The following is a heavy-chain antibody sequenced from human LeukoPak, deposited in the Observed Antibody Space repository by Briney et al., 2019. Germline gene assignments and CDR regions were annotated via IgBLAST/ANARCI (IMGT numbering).Heavy chain of an antibody. CDR1: GFTFSSYA. D-gene: IGHD3-3*01. CDR3: AKKYDFWSGPTDYYYYYYMDV. J-gene: IGHJ6*03. CDR2: IRYDGSNK. Sequence: GGSLRLSCAASGFTFSSYAMHWVRQAPGKGLEWVAFIRYDGSNKYYADSVKGRFTISRDNSKNTLYLQMNSLRAEDTAVYYCAKKYDFWSGPTDYYYYYYMDVWGKGTTVTVSS. V-gene: IGHV3-30*02.